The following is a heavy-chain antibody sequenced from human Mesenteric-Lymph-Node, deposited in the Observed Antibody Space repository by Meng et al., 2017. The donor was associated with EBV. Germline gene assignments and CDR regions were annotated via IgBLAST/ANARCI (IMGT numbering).Heavy chain of an antibody. CDR1: GDSINNNRW. Sequence: QGEVKGAGPGRVNPSETLSLTCALSGDSINNNRWWSWVRQPPGRGLEWIGEIFQTGSTNYSPSLRSRVTISLDKSMNQFSLKLSSVTAADTAVYYCARDVVPLDPESRADWGPGTLVTVSS. V-gene: IGHV4-4*02. J-gene: IGHJ4*02. CDR3: ARDVVPLDPESRAD. D-gene: IGHD1-1*01. CDR2: IFQTGST.